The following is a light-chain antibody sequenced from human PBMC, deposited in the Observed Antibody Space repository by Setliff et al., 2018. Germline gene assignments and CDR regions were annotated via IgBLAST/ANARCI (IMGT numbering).Light chain of an antibody. CDR2: EVN. J-gene: IGLJ1*01. CDR1: SSDVSGYNY. CDR3: SSNIGSNNFDV. V-gene: IGLV2-8*01. Sequence: QSALTQPPSASGSPGQSVTISCTGTSSDVSGYNYVSWYQQHPGKAPKLMIYEVNKRPSGVPDRFSGSKSGNTASLTVSGLRAEDEADYYCSSNIGSNNFDVFGTGTKVTVL.